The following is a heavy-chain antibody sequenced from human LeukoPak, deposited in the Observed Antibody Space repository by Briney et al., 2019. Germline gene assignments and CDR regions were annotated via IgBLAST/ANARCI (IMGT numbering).Heavy chain of an antibody. V-gene: IGHV4-30-4*01. CDR3: ARSGGDYNNWFDP. D-gene: IGHD4-17*01. Sequence: SQTLSLTCAVSGGSISSGDYYWSWIRQPPGKGLEWIGYIYYSGSTYYNPSLKSRVTISVDTSKNQFSLKLSSVTAADTAVYYCARSGGDYNNWFDPWGQGTLVTVSS. J-gene: IGHJ5*02. CDR2: IYYSGST. CDR1: GGSISSGDYY.